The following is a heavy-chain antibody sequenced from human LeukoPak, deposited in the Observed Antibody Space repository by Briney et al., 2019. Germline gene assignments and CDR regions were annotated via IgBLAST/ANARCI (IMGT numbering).Heavy chain of an antibody. CDR3: ARDQIRSFDILTGYYYPWYFDL. V-gene: IGHV1-69*01. CDR2: IIPIFGTA. D-gene: IGHD3-9*01. Sequence: ASVKVSCKASGGTFSSYAISWVRQAPGQGLEWMGGIIPIFGTANYAQKFQGRVTITADESTSTAYMELSSLRSEDTAVYYCARDQIRSFDILTGYYYPWYFDLWGRGTLVTVSS. CDR1: GGTFSSYA. J-gene: IGHJ2*01.